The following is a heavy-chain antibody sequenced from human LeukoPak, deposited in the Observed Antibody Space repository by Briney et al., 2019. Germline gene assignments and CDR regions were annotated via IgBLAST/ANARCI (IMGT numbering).Heavy chain of an antibody. CDR3: ARVPDYGDYGDAFDI. CDR1: GFTFDDYG. J-gene: IGHJ3*02. Sequence: GGSLRLSCAASGFTFDDYGMSWVRQAPGKGLEWVSGINWNGGSTGYADSVKGRFTISRDNAKNSLYLQMNSLRAEDTALYYCARVPDYGDYGDAFDIWGQGTMVTISS. V-gene: IGHV3-20*04. D-gene: IGHD4-17*01. CDR2: INWNGGST.